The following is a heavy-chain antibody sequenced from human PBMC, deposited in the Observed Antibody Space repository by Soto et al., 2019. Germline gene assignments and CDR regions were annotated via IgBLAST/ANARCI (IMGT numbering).Heavy chain of an antibody. CDR3: ARDYFGSGSYYSSDYYYGMDV. CDR2: ISTGSSTI. D-gene: IGHD3-10*01. Sequence: GGSLRLSCAASGFTFRSYSMNWVRQAPGKGLEWVSYISTGSSTIYYADSVKGRFTISRDNAENSLYLQMNSLRDEDTAVYYCARDYFGSGSYYSSDYYYGMDVRGQGTPVTVSS. J-gene: IGHJ6*02. V-gene: IGHV3-48*02. CDR1: GFTFRSYS.